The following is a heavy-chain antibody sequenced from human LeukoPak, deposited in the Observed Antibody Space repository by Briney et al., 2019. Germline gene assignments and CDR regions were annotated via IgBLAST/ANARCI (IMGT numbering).Heavy chain of an antibody. CDR3: AHSPYYAFDI. CDR1: GFSLSTGGVG. Sequence: TGPTLVNPKQTLTLTCTFSGFSLSTGGVGVGWSRQPRRKTLEWLALIYWDGDKRYSPSLKSRLTITKVTSKNQVVLTMTNVDPVDTATYYCAHSPYYAFDIWGQGTMVTVSS. J-gene: IGHJ3*02. CDR2: IYWDGDK. V-gene: IGHV2-5*02. D-gene: IGHD3-10*01.